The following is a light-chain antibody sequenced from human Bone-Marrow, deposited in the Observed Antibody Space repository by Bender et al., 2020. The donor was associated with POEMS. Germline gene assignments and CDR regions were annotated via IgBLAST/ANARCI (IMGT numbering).Light chain of an antibody. CDR1: SSDVGSFNL. V-gene: IGLV2-23*01. CDR2: EAN. J-gene: IGLJ3*02. CDR3: CSYAGSSTWV. Sequence: HSALTQPASVSGSPGQSITISCTGTSSDVGSFNLVSWYQQHPGKAPKLMIYEANKRPSGVSKRFSGARSTNTASLTISGLQAEDEADYYCCSYAGSSTWVFGGGTKLTVL.